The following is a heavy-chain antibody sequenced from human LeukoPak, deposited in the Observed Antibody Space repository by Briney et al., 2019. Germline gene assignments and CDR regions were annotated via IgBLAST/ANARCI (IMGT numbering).Heavy chain of an antibody. CDR1: GFTFSSYG. Sequence: GRSLRLSCAASGFTFSSYGMHWVRQAPGKGLEWVAVISYDGSNKYYADSVKGRFTISRDNSKNTLYLQMNSLRAEDTAVYYCARKSDSNAFFDYWGQGTLATVSS. V-gene: IGHV3-30*03. J-gene: IGHJ4*02. CDR2: ISYDGSNK. CDR3: ARKSDSNAFFDY. D-gene: IGHD3-22*01.